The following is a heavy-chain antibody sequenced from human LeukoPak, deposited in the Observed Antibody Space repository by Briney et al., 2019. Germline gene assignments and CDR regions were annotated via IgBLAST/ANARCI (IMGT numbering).Heavy chain of an antibody. CDR1: GGSLSSYY. J-gene: IGHJ4*02. Sequence: SETLSLTCTVSGGSLSSYYWSWIRQPPGKGLEWIGYIYYSGSTNYNPSLKSRVTISVDTSKNQFSLKLSSVTAADTAVYYCARNLYDYYDSSGPFDYWGQGTLVTVSS. V-gene: IGHV4-59*01. CDR2: IYYSGST. CDR3: ARNLYDYYDSSGPFDY. D-gene: IGHD3-22*01.